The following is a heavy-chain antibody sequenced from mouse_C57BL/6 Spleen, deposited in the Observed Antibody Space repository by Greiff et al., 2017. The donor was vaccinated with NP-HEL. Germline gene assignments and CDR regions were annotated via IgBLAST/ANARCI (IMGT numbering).Heavy chain of an antibody. CDR2: IYPGDGDT. J-gene: IGHJ3*01. CDR3: ARDRVFAD. CDR1: GYAFSSSW. Sequence: QVQLQQSGPELVQPGASVKISCKASGYAFSSSWMNWVKQRPGKGLEWIGRIYPGDGDTNYNGKFKGKATLTADKSSSTASMQLSRLTSEDSAVYCCARDRVFADWGQGTLVTVSA. D-gene: IGHD3-2*01. V-gene: IGHV1-82*01.